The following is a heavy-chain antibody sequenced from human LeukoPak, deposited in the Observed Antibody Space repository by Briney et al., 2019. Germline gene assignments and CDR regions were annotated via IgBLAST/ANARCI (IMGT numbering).Heavy chain of an antibody. J-gene: IGHJ4*02. D-gene: IGHD6-19*01. CDR3: AREAWSGWYFDY. V-gene: IGHV3-21*01. Sequence: GGSLRLSCAASGFTFSSYSMNWVRQAPGKGLEWVSSISSSSYIYYADSVKGRFTISRDNAKNSLYLQMNSLRAEDTAVYYCAREAWSGWYFDYWGQGTLVTVSS. CDR1: GFTFSSYS. CDR2: ISSSSYI.